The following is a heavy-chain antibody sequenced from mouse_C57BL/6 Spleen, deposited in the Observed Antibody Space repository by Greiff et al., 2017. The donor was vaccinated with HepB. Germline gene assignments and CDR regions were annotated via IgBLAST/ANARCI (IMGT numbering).Heavy chain of an antibody. Sequence: VKLEESGPGLVAPSQSLSITCTVSGFSLTSYAISWVSQPPGKGLEWLGVIWTGGGTNYNSALKSRLSISKDNSKSQVFLKMNSLQTDDTARYYCARNRGYVSIYYFDYWGQVTTLTVSS. J-gene: IGHJ2*01. D-gene: IGHD1-1*01. CDR1: GFSLTSYA. CDR3: ARNRGYVSIYYFDY. CDR2: IWTGGGT. V-gene: IGHV2-9-1*01.